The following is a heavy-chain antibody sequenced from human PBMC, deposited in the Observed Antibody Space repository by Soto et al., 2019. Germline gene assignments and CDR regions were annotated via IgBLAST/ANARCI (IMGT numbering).Heavy chain of an antibody. CDR2: FYDGST. CDR3: ARHYWSGFFPYYYYGMDV. V-gene: IGHV4-39*01. Sequence: SETLSLTCIVSGGSITRRSSYWAWIRQPPGKGLEWVGTFYDGSTYYNPSLKSRVTISVDTSKNQFSLKLSSVTAADTAVYYCARHYWSGFFPYYYYGMDVWGQGTTVTVSS. J-gene: IGHJ6*02. D-gene: IGHD3-3*01. CDR1: GGSITRRSSY.